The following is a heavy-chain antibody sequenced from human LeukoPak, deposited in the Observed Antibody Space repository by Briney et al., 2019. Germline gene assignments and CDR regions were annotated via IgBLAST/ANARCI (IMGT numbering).Heavy chain of an antibody. D-gene: IGHD2-2*01. V-gene: IGHV3-21*01. J-gene: IGHJ3*02. Sequence: PGGSLRLSCAASGFTFSSYSMNWVRQAPGKGLEWVSSIGSSSTYIYYADSVKGRFTVSRDNAKNSLYLQMNSLRAEDTAVYYCARQTSASDFDIWGQGTMVTVSS. CDR1: GFTFSSYS. CDR2: IGSSSTYI. CDR3: ARQTSASDFDI.